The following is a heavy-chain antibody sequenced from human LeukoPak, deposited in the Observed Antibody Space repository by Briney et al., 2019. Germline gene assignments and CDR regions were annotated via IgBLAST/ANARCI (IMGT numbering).Heavy chain of an antibody. V-gene: IGHV4-39*01. CDR3: ARAPTDTAMGTT. Sequence: SETLSLTCTVSGGSISSSSYYWGWIRQPPGKGLEWIGSIYYSGSTYYNPSLKSRVTISVDTSKNQFSLKLSSVTAADTAVYYCARAPTDTAMGTTWGQGTLVTVSS. J-gene: IGHJ5*02. D-gene: IGHD5-18*01. CDR2: IYYSGST. CDR1: GGSISSSSYY.